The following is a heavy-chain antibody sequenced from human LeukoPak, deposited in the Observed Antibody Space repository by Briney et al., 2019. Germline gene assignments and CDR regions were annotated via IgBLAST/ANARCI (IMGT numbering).Heavy chain of an antibody. CDR1: GGSFSGYY. V-gene: IGHV4-34*01. J-gene: IGHJ4*02. Sequence: SETLSLTCAVYGGSFSGYYWSWLRQPPGKGLEWIGEINHSGSNNYNPSLKSRVTISVDTSNNQFSLKLSSVTAADTAVYYCARIDSSSLDYWGQGTLVTVSS. CDR2: INHSGSN. D-gene: IGHD6-13*01. CDR3: ARIDSSSLDY.